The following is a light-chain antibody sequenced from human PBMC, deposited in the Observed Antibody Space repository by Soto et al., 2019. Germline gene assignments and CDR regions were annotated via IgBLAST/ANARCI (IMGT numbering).Light chain of an antibody. J-gene: IGKJ5*01. CDR3: QQRSNWPIT. V-gene: IGKV3-11*01. CDR2: DAS. CDR1: QSVSSN. Sequence: EIVLTQSPANLSVSPGVGATLSCWASQSVSSNLAWYQQKPGQAPRLLIYDASNRATGIPARFSGSGSGTDFTLTISSLEPEDFAVYYCQQRSNWPITFGQGTRLEIK.